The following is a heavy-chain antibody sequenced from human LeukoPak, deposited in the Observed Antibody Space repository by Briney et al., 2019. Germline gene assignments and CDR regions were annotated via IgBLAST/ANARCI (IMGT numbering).Heavy chain of an antibody. V-gene: IGHV3-30*01. Sequence: PGRSLRLSCAASGFTFSSYAMHWVRQAPGKGLEWVAVISYDGSNKYYADSVKGRFTISRDNSKNTLYLQMNSLRAEDTAVYYCARSTRDLSYAFDIWGQGTMVTVSS. CDR2: ISYDGSNK. CDR3: ARSTRDLSYAFDI. CDR1: GFTFSSYA. D-gene: IGHD5/OR15-5a*01. J-gene: IGHJ3*02.